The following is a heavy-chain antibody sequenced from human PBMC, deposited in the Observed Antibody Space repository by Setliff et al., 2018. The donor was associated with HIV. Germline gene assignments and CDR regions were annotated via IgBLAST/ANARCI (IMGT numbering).Heavy chain of an antibody. CDR3: ARADNYYYDSGAFKSGLDAFDI. V-gene: IGHV4-61*09. J-gene: IGHJ3*02. D-gene: IGHD3-22*01. Sequence: PSETLSLTCTVSGGSISSGNYYWSWIRQPAGKGLEWIGHISTSGRINYNPSLMSRLTISVDTSKNQFSLKLSSVTAADTAVYHCARADNYYYDSGAFKSGLDAFDIWGQGTMVTVSS. CDR1: GGSISSGNYY. CDR2: ISTSGRI.